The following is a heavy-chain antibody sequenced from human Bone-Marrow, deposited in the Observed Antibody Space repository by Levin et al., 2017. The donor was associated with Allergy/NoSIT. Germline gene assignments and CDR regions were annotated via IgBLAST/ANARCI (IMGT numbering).Heavy chain of an antibody. J-gene: IGHJ4*02. Sequence: AGGSLRLSCAASGFTFSRFWMTWVRRAPGKGLEWVANIKQDGSEKDYVGSVEGRFTISRDNAKNSVYLQMNSLRAEDTAVYYCAREGGDCGYFDYWGQGPLVTVSS. CDR3: AREGGDCGYFDY. CDR1: GFTFSRFW. D-gene: IGHD2-21*02. V-gene: IGHV3-7*04. CDR2: IKQDGSEK.